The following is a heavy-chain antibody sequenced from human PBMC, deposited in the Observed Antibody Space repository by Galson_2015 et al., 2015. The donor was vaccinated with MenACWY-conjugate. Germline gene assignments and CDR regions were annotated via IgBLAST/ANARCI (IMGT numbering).Heavy chain of an antibody. D-gene: IGHD5-18*01. CDR3: ARVGTWIHQYLYYMDV. V-gene: IGHV3-48*03. CDR1: GFTFTGYE. J-gene: IGHJ6*03. CDR2: ISKSGSPI. Sequence: SLRLSCAASGFTFTGYEFNWVRQAPGKGLEWLSYISKSGSPIYYADSVKGRFTISRDNIKKSLFLEMNSLRAWDTGVYYCARVGTWIHQYLYYMDVWGKGTTVTVSS.